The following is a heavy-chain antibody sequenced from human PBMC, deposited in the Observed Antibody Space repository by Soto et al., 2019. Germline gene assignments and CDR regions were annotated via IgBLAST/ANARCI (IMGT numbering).Heavy chain of an antibody. CDR1: ALSPSTSGMS. V-gene: IGHV2-5*02. CDR2: IYWAADK. Sequence: QITLKETGPTLVKPTQPLTLTCTFSALSPSTSGMSVGWFSQPPGKALGWLALIYWAADKRYSPSLKSSHTITKDSTKNQLVLTMTNMYPVDTATYCCALSGIIVVDAFDFWGQGTMVTVSS. CDR3: ALSGIIVVDAFDF. D-gene: IGHD3-22*01. J-gene: IGHJ3*01.